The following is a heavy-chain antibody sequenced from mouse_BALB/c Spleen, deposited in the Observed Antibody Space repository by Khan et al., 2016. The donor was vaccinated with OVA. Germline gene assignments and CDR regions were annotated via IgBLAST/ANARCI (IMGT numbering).Heavy chain of an antibody. CDR1: GYTFTSYW. D-gene: IGHD2-10*02. V-gene: IGHV1-87*01. CDR3: ARGGYGNRYYARDY. J-gene: IGHJ4*01. CDR2: IYPGDGDT. Sequence: VELVESGAELARPGASVKLSCKASGYTFTSYWMQWVKQRPGQGLEWIGTIYPGDGDTRYTQKFKGKATLTADKSSSPAYLQLSFLASEDSAVYYCARGGYGNRYYARDYWGQGTSVTVSA.